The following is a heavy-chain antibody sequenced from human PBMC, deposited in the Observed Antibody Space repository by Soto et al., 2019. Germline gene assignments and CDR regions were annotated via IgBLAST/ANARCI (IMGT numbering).Heavy chain of an antibody. V-gene: IGHV3-23*01. CDR1: GFTFSSYA. CDR3: AKDSGYSYNPEDYFDN. J-gene: IGHJ4*02. D-gene: IGHD5-18*01. CDR2: IVAGGNT. Sequence: EVQLLQSGGGLVQPGGSLRLSCAASGFTFSSYAMSWVRQPPGKGLEWVSGIVAGGNTHSADSVKGRFTISRDNSKNSVYLQMNSLIAEDTAEYYCAKDSGYSYNPEDYFDNWGQGSLVTVSS.